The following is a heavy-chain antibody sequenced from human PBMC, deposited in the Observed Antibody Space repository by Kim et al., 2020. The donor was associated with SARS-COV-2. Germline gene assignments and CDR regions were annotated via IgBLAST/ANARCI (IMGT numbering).Heavy chain of an antibody. CDR3: ARDKGEYCGGDCYPPYYYAMDA. Sequence: SETLSLTCTVSGGSISSGSYYWIWIRQPAGQGLEWIVRIYTSGSTNYNPSLKSLVTISVDTSKNQFSLKLSSVTAADTAVYYCARDKGEYCGGDCYPPYYYAMDAWGQGTTVTVSS. V-gene: IGHV4-61*02. CDR2: IYTSGST. CDR1: GGSISSGSYY. J-gene: IGHJ6*02. D-gene: IGHD2-21*02.